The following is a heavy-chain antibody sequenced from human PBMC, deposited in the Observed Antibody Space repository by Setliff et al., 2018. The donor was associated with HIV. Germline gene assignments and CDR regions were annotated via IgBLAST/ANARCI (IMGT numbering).Heavy chain of an antibody. CDR2: IKKSSDGGKT. CDR1: GFTFSSYG. CDR3: TTDRFV. J-gene: IGHJ4*02. V-gene: IGHV3-15*01. D-gene: IGHD3-16*01. Sequence: GGSLRLSCAASGFTFSSYGMHWVRQAPGKGLEWLGRIKKSSDGGKTDDASPVKGRFTISRDDSKNTLYLEMNNLKTEDTAVYYCTTDRFVWGQGTLVTVSS.